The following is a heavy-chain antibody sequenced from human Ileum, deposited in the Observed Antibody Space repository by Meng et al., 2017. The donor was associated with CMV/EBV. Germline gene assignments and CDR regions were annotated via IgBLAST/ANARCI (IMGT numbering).Heavy chain of an antibody. CDR1: SASISPYY. Sequence: ADLREAGPGLVKPSETLSLTCTVSSASISPYYWSWIRQPATKGLEWIGRVYSSGSTDYNPSLQSRVTMSVDTSKNQFSLKLSSVTAADTAVYYCARGSSSWAFDYWGQGTMVTVSS. J-gene: IGHJ4*02. CDR3: ARGSSSWAFDY. CDR2: VYSSGST. D-gene: IGHD2-2*01. V-gene: IGHV4-4*07.